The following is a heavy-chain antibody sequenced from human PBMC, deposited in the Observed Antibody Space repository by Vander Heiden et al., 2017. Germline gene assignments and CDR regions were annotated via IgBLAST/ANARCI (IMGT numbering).Heavy chain of an antibody. CDR3: ASGGEDYGDYCLGY. Sequence: QVQLVQSGAEMKKPGSSVKVSCQASGGPFSSYANSWVRQAPGHGLEWMGGIIPVFRKADYAQKLQGRVTITADESTRTAYMELSGLTSEDTATYYCASGGEDYGDYCLGYWGQGTLVTVSS. V-gene: IGHV1-69*01. CDR2: IIPVFRKA. CDR1: GGPFSSYA. J-gene: IGHJ4*02. D-gene: IGHD4-17*01.